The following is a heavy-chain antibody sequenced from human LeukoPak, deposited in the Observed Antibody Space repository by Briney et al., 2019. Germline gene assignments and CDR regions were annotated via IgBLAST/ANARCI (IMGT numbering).Heavy chain of an antibody. Sequence: SETLSLTCTVSGGSISTAPHYWAWIRQPPGEGLEWIGTIHYTGITYYNPSLKSRVTISVDTSKNQFSLHLGSVAAADTAVYHCARQLSGTYQWTFDYWGQGTLVPVSS. CDR1: GGSISTAPHY. J-gene: IGHJ4*02. V-gene: IGHV4-39*01. CDR3: ARQLSGTYQWTFDY. D-gene: IGHD1-26*01. CDR2: IHYTGIT.